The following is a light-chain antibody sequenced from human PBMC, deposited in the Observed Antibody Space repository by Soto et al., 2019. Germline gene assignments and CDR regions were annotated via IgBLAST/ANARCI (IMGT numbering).Light chain of an antibody. V-gene: IGKV3-20*01. J-gene: IGKJ1*01. CDR1: QSISSSH. CDR2: VAS. CDR3: QHFGSSPT. Sequence: EIVLTQSPGTLSLSPGERATLSCRASQSISSSHLAWYQQKPGQAPRLLIYVASSKATGIPDRFSGSGSGTDLTLTISRLEPEDFALYCCQHFGSSPTFGQGNKVKIK.